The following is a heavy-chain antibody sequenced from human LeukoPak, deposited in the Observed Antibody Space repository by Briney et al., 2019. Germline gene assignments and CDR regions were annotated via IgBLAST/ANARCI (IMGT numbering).Heavy chain of an antibody. CDR2: ISYDGSNK. J-gene: IGHJ4*02. D-gene: IGHD3-3*01. Sequence: GGSLRLSCAASGFTFSSYGMHWVRQAPGKGLEWVAAISYDGSNKYYADSVKGRFTISRDNSKNTLYLQMNSLRAEDTAVYYCAKDSVEYYDFWSGYNYYFDYWGQGTLVTVSS. CDR1: GFTFSSYG. V-gene: IGHV3-30*18. CDR3: AKDSVEYYDFWSGYNYYFDY.